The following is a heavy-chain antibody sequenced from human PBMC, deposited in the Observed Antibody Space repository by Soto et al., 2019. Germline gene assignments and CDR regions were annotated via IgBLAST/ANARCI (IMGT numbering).Heavy chain of an antibody. CDR1: GFTFSNAW. D-gene: IGHD3-22*01. V-gene: IGHV3-15*07. CDR3: TAPHYYDSSGYYFKEDY. Sequence: EVQLVESGGGLVKPGGSLRVSCAASGFTFSNAWMNWVRQAPGKGLEWVGRIKSKTDGGPTDYAAPVKGRFTISRDDSKNTLYLQMNSLKTEDTAVYYCTAPHYYDSSGYYFKEDYWGQGTLVTVSS. CDR2: IKSKTDGGPT. J-gene: IGHJ4*02.